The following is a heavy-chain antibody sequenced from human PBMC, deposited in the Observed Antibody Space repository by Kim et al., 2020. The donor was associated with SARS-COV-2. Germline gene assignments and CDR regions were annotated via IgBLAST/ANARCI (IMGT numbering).Heavy chain of an antibody. Sequence: GGSLRLSCAASGFTFSSYAMHWVRQAPGKGLEWVAVISYDGSNKYYADSVKGRFTISRDNSKNTLYLQMNSLSAEDTAVYYCARGSQRLAVANYFDYWGQGTLVTVSS. J-gene: IGHJ4*02. CDR1: GFTFSSYA. D-gene: IGHD6-19*01. CDR2: ISYDGSNK. V-gene: IGHV3-30*04. CDR3: ARGSQRLAVANYFDY.